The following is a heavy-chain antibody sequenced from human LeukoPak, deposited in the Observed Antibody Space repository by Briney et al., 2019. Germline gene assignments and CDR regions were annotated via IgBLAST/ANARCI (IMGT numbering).Heavy chain of an antibody. V-gene: IGHV3-7*01. CDR2: IKQDGSEK. CDR3: ARDEHGSGSNHYYYYGMDV. Sequence: PGGSLRLSCAASGFTFSSYWMSWVRQAPGKGLEWVANIKQDGSEKYYVDSVKGRFTISRDNAKNSLYLQMNSLRAEDTAVYYCARDEHGSGSNHYYYYGMDVWGQGTTVTVSS. CDR1: GFTFSSYW. J-gene: IGHJ6*02. D-gene: IGHD3-10*01.